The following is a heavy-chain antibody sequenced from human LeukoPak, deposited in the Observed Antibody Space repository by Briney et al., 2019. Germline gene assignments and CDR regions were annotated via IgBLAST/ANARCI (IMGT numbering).Heavy chain of an antibody. J-gene: IGHJ4*02. V-gene: IGHV5-51*01. D-gene: IGHD3-22*01. CDR2: IYPGDSDT. CDR1: GYSFTSYW. Sequence: GESLKISCKGSGYSFTSYWIGWVRQMPGKGLEWMGIIYPGDSDTGYSPSFQGQVTISADKSISTAYLQWSTLKASDTAMYYCARLEYYYDSSGFNFDYWGQGTLVTVSS. CDR3: ARLEYYYDSSGFNFDY.